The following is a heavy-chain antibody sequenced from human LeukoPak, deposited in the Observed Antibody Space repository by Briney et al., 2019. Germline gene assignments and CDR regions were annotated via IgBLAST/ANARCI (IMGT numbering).Heavy chain of an antibody. CDR1: GFTFSSCA. J-gene: IGHJ4*02. CDR2: ISPSADRT. D-gene: IGHD3-22*01. Sequence: GGSLRLSCAASGFTFSSCAMSWVRQAPGKGLEWVSFISPSADRTSSADSVEGRFTISRDNPRNTLYLQMNSLRDEDTAVYYCAIMHGYYDGSGYWVQWGQGTLVTVSS. CDR3: AIMHGYYDGSGYWVQ. V-gene: IGHV3-23*01.